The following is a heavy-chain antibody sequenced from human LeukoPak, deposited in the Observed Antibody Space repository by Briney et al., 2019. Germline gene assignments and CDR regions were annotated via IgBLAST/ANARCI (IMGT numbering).Heavy chain of an antibody. Sequence: PGGSLRLSCAASGFTFSSYWMNWARQAPGKGLEWVASINHNGNVNYYVDSVKGRFTISRGNAKNSLYLQMSNLRAEDTAVYFCARGGSDTAMAHDYWGQGTLVTVSS. CDR1: GFTFSSYW. D-gene: IGHD5-18*01. CDR2: INHNGNVN. CDR3: ARGGSDTAMAHDY. V-gene: IGHV3-7*03. J-gene: IGHJ4*02.